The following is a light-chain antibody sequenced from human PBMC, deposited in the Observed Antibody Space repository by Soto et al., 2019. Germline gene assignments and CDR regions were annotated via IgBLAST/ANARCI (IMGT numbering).Light chain of an antibody. J-gene: IGKJ1*01. CDR1: QSISTS. CDR2: KAS. Sequence: DIQMTQSPSTLSESVGDRVTITCRASQSISTSLAWYQQKPGKAPKVLIYKASSLESGVPSRFSGSGSGTEFTLTISSLQPDDFATYYCQHCDSYWTFGQGTKVEIK. CDR3: QHCDSYWT. V-gene: IGKV1-5*03.